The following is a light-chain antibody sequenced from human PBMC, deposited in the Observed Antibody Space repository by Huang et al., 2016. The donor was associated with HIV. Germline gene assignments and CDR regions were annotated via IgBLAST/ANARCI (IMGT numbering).Light chain of an antibody. Sequence: DIQMTQSPSSLSASVGDRVTITCRASQGISSYLSWYQQKAGKAPKLLIYAASSLQSGIPSRFSGSGSGTEFTLTISSLQPGDFATYYCQQSYSSPYTFGQGTKLEIK. CDR3: QQSYSSPYT. CDR1: QGISSY. CDR2: AAS. J-gene: IGKJ2*01. V-gene: IGKV1-39*01.